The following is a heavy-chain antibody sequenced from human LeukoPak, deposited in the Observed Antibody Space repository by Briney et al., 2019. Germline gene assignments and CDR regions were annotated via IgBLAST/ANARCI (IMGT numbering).Heavy chain of an antibody. CDR3: ATRGPYYFDN. D-gene: IGHD3-10*01. CDR2: ISGSGSNT. J-gene: IGHJ4*02. Sequence: PGGSLRLSCAASGFTFSIYAMSWVRQAPGNGLEWVSAISGSGSNTYYADSVKGRFTISGDNSKNTLYLQMNSLRAEDTAVYYCATRGPYYFDNWGQGTLVTVSS. CDR1: GFTFSIYA. V-gene: IGHV3-23*01.